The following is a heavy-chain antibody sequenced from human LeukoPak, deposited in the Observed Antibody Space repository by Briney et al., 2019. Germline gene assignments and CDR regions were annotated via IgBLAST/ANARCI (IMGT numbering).Heavy chain of an antibody. D-gene: IGHD6-13*01. V-gene: IGHV3-23*01. CDR2: IIGSGSST. CDR1: GFTFSDYP. CDR3: AKDRAQQLVLDF. J-gene: IGHJ4*02. Sequence: GGSLRLSCSASGFTFSDYPIHWVRQAPGKGLEWVSAIIGSGSSTYYADSVKGRFTISRDNSKNTLFLQMNSLRAEDTAVYYCAKDRAQQLVLDFWGQGTLVTVSS.